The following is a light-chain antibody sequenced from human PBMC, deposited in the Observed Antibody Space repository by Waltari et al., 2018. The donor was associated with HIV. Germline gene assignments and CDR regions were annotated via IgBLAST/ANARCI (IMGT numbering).Light chain of an antibody. CDR1: QSVLYSSNNENY. J-gene: IGKJ1*01. CDR3: QQYYNLPWT. Sequence: DIVMTQSPDSLAVSLGERATINCKSSQSVLYSSNNENYLAWYQQKPGQPPKLLIYWASTRESGVPDRFSGSGSGTDFTLTISSLQAEDVAVYYCQQYYNLPWTFGQGTKVEIK. V-gene: IGKV4-1*01. CDR2: WAS.